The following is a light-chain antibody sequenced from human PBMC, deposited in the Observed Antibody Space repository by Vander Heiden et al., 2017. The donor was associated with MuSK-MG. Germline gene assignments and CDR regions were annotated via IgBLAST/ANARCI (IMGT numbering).Light chain of an antibody. Sequence: QSALTQPASVSGSPGQSITISCTGTSSDVGSYNLVSWYQQHPGKAPNLIIYEGRKRPSGGSKCFSGSKSGTTASLTIAGLQAEDEDYYYCCSYAGSEEVFGGGTKLTVI. CDR2: EGR. V-gene: IGLV2-23*01. CDR1: SSDVGSYNL. CDR3: CSYAGSEEV. J-gene: IGLJ2*01.